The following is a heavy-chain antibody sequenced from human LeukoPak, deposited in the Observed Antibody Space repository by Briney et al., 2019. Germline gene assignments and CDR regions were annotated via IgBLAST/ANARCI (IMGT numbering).Heavy chain of an antibody. CDR3: ARAEPDLYYYDSSGYWPDAFDI. CDR1: GGSISSGGYY. J-gene: IGHJ3*02. Sequence: PSETLSLTCTVSGGSISSGGYYWSWIRQHPGKGLEWIGYIYYSGSTYYNPSLKSRVTIPVDTSKNQFSLKLSSVTAADTAVYYCARAEPDLYYYDSSGYWPDAFDIWGQGTMVTVSS. CDR2: IYYSGST. V-gene: IGHV4-31*03. D-gene: IGHD3-22*01.